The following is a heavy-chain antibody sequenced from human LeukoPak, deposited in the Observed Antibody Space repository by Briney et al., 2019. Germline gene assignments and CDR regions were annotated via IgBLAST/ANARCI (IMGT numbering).Heavy chain of an antibody. Sequence: ASETLSLTCTVSSASISRYYWSWLRQPPPKRLEWLGYIYYSGNTKYNPSLKSRVTVSVDTSKNQFSLKLSSMTAADTATYYCARDRIIPEGGAFDIWGEGAMVSVSS. J-gene: IGHJ3*02. CDR2: IYYSGNT. V-gene: IGHV4-59*01. D-gene: IGHD3-16*01. CDR1: SASISRYY. CDR3: ARDRIIPEGGAFDI.